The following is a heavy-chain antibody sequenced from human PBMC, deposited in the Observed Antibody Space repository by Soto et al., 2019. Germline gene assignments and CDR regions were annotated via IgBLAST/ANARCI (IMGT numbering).Heavy chain of an antibody. V-gene: IGHV3-23*01. J-gene: IGHJ5*02. CDR1: GFSFSSFA. CDR3: SKCAVLITTSGGWCNWFDP. CDR2: IRGTAT. Sequence: EVQLLESGGTLVQPGESLRLSCEVSGFSFSSFAMNWVRQAPGEGLEWVSSIRGTATSYADSVKGRFTISRDNSKNTVYLQMNTLRGEHTAVYYCSKCAVLITTSGGWCNWFDPWGQGTLVIVSS. D-gene: IGHD3-16*01.